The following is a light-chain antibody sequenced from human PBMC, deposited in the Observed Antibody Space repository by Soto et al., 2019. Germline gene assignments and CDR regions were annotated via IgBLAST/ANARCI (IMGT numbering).Light chain of an antibody. CDR1: RDITDY. CDR2: DAS. Sequence: DTQMTQSPSSLSASVGDRVTITCQASRDITDYLNWYQQKPGKAPKLLIYDASNLETGVPSRFSGSGSGTDFTLTITSLQPEDIATYSCQQFDNVPLTFGGGTKVEIK. V-gene: IGKV1-33*01. J-gene: IGKJ4*01. CDR3: QQFDNVPLT.